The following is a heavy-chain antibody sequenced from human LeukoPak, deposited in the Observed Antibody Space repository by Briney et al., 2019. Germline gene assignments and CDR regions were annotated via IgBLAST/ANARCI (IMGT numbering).Heavy chain of an antibody. Sequence: GGSLRLSCAASGFTFSSYGMHWVRQAPGKGLEWVAVISYDGDNKYYADSVKGRFTISRDNSKNTLYLQMNSLRAEDTAVYYCARGRGCSSMSCYPDYWGQGTLVTVSS. CDR2: ISYDGDNK. CDR1: GFTFSSYG. CDR3: ARGRGCSSMSCYPDY. J-gene: IGHJ4*02. V-gene: IGHV3-30*03. D-gene: IGHD2-2*01.